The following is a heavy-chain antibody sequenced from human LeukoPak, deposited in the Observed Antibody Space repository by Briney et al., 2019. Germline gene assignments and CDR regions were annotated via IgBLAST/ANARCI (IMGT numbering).Heavy chain of an antibody. J-gene: IGHJ5*02. CDR2: ISGSGDST. CDR1: GFTFDDYG. V-gene: IGHV3-23*01. Sequence: GRSLRLSCAASGFTFDDYGMHWVRQAPGKGLEWVSAISGSGDSTYYADSVKGRFTISRDNSKNTLYLQMNSLRAEDTAVYYCAKESSNWYGDWFDPWGQGTLVTVSS. D-gene: IGHD6-13*01. CDR3: AKESSNWYGDWFDP.